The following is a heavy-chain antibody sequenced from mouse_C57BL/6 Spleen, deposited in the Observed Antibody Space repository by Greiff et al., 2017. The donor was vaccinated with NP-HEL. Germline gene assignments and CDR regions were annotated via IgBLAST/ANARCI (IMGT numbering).Heavy chain of an antibody. CDR1: GFTFTDYY. V-gene: IGHV7-3*01. CDR3: ARYPPSYCGSSYWYFDV. Sequence: EVKVVESGGGLVQPGGSLSLSCAASGFTFTDYYMSWVRQPPGQALEWLGFIRNKANGYTTEYSASVKGRFTISRDNSQSILYLQMKALRAEDSATYYCARYPPSYCGSSYWYFDVWGTGTTVTVSS. D-gene: IGHD1-1*01. J-gene: IGHJ1*03. CDR2: IRNKANGYTT.